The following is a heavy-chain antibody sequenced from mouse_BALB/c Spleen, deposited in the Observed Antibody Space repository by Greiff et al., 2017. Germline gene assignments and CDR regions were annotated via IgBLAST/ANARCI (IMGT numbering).Heavy chain of an antibody. CDR3: ARGLYPWFAY. CDR1: GYSITSGYY. D-gene: IGHD6-1*01. V-gene: IGHV3-6*02. CDR2: ISYDGSN. J-gene: IGHJ3*01. Sequence: EVQLQQSGPGLVKPSQSLSLTCSVTGYSITSGYYWNWIRQFPGNKLEWMGYISYDGSNNYNPSLKNRISITRDTSKNQFFLKLNSVTTEDTATYYCARGLYPWFAYWGQGTLVTVSA.